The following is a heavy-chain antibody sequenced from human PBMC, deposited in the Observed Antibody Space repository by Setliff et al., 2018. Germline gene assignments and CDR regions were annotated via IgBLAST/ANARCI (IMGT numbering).Heavy chain of an antibody. CDR3: ARTTGYRLEGDFDY. Sequence: GALRLSCAASGFTFSDAWMTWIRQAPGKGLEWISYIHDSGNLTYYADSVKGRFTVSRDNAKNSLYLQMTSLRAEDTAIYYCARTTGYRLEGDFDYWGQGTLVTVSS. D-gene: IGHD3-16*01. CDR2: IHDSGNLT. V-gene: IGHV3-11*01. CDR1: GFTFSDAW. J-gene: IGHJ4*02.